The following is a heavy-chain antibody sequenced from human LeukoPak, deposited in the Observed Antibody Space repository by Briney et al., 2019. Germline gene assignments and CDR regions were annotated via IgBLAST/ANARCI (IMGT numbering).Heavy chain of an antibody. V-gene: IGHV3-21*01. CDR2: ISSSSSYI. CDR1: GFTFSSYS. J-gene: IGHJ6*03. D-gene: IGHD2-15*01. Sequence: PGGSLRLSCAASGFTFSSYSMNWVRQAPGKGLEWVSSISSSSSYIYYADSVKGRFTISRDNAKNSLYLQMNSLRAEDTAVYYCARDLSWTVAGYMDVWGKRTTVTVSS. CDR3: ARDLSWTVAGYMDV.